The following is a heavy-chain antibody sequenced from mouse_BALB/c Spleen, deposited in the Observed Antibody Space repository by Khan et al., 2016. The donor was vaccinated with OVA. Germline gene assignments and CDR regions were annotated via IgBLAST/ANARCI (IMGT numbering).Heavy chain of an antibody. D-gene: IGHD4-1*01. CDR2: ITSGGDYT. CDR1: GFTFSSYS. V-gene: IGHV5-6*01. J-gene: IGHJ3*01. CDR3: ADHLTGSLAY. Sequence: EVELVESGGDLVKPGGSLKLSCAASGFTFSSYSMSWVRQTPDKRLEWVASITSGGDYTYYPDSVKGRFTFPRDNAKNTLYLQMSELKSEETAMYYCADHLTGSLAYWGQGTLVTVSA.